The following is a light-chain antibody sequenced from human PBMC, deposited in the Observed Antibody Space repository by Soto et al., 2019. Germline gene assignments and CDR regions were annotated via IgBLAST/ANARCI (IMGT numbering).Light chain of an antibody. CDR1: QDISTS. J-gene: IGKJ4*01. CDR2: YAS. Sequence: SQDISTSLAWYQQKPGKPPKFLIFYASNLQSGVPSRFSGSGSGRDFTLTINNLQPEDFATYYCQQANRFPLTFGGGT. CDR3: QQANRFPLT. V-gene: IGKV1-12*01.